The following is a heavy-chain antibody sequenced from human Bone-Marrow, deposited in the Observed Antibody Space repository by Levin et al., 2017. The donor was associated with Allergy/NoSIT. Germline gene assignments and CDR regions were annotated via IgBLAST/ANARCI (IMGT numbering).Heavy chain of an antibody. V-gene: IGHV3-30-3*01. CDR2: ISDDGSKR. J-gene: IGHJ4*02. Sequence: LSLTCAASGFPFSNYVMHWVRQAPGKGLEWVAVISDDGSKRYYADSVKGRFTISRDSSRSTLYLQMTSLRPEDTAVYYCARDPVTHFVLVSAGLFCDYWGQGTLVTVSS. D-gene: IGHD6-13*01. CDR1: GFPFSNYV. CDR3: ARDPVTHFVLVSAGLFCDY.